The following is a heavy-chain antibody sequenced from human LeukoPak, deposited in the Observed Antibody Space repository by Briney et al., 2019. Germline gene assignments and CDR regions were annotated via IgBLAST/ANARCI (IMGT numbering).Heavy chain of an antibody. D-gene: IGHD6-19*01. Sequence: GGSLRLSCAASGFTFSRFWMTWVRQAPGKGLEWVSHIRSKAYGGTAEYATSVKGRFIISRDDSKSIAHLQMSSLKTEDTAVYFCTRGYDTSGWLFDYWGQGTLVTVSS. J-gene: IGHJ4*02. V-gene: IGHV3-49*04. CDR1: GFTFSRFW. CDR3: TRGYDTSGWLFDY. CDR2: IRSKAYGGTA.